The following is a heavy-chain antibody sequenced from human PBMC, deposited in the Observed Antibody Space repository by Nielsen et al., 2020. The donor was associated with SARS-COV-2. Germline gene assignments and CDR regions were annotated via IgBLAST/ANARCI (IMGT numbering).Heavy chain of an antibody. D-gene: IGHD5-24*01. CDR2: ISHDGINK. CDR3: AREGRKLPLDY. V-gene: IGHV3-30*04. CDR1: GFTFSDYS. J-gene: IGHJ4*02. Sequence: GGSLRLSCAASGFTFSDYSMHWVRQAPGKGLEWLAVISHDGINKHDADSVKGRFTVSRDNSKNTLYLQMNSLRAEDTAVYYCAREGRKLPLDYWGQGTLVTVSS.